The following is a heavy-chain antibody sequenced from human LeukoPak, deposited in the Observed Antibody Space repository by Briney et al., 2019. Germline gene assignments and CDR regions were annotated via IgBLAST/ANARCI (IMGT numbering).Heavy chain of an antibody. D-gene: IGHD6-19*01. CDR3: ARGGIQVSGIDEIDY. J-gene: IGHJ4*02. CDR1: GFTLRSYD. CDR2: IGISDNT. Sequence: GGSLRLSCAASGFTLRSYDMHWVRQVTGKGLEWVSAIGISDNTYYQGSVKGRFTISRENAKNSLYLQMNSLTAGDTAVYYCARGGIQVSGIDEIDYWGQGTLVTVSS. V-gene: IGHV3-13*01.